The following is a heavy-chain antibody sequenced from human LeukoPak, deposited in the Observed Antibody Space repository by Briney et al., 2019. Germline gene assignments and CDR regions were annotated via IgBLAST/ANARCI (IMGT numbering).Heavy chain of an antibody. Sequence: GGSLRLSCAASGFTFSSYAMSWVRQAPGKGLEWVSAISGSGGSTYYADSVKGRFTISRDNSKNTLYLQMNSLRAEDTAVYYCAKILTVFLSTQIVGGFDYWGQGTLVTVSS. CDR3: AKILTVFLSTQIVGGFDY. J-gene: IGHJ4*02. CDR1: GFTFSSYA. D-gene: IGHD2/OR15-2a*01. V-gene: IGHV3-23*01. CDR2: ISGSGGST.